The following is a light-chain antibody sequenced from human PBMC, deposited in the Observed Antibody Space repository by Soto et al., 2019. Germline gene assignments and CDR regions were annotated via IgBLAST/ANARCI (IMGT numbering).Light chain of an antibody. V-gene: IGLV2-14*03. Sequence: QSALTQPASVSGSPGQSITISCTGTSSDVGGYNYVSWYQHHPGKAPKLMIYDVSNRPSGVSNRFSGSKSDNTASLTISGLQAEDEAEYYCSSYTSTSTVIFVGGTKLTVL. J-gene: IGLJ2*01. CDR1: SSDVGGYNY. CDR3: SSYTSTSTVI. CDR2: DVS.